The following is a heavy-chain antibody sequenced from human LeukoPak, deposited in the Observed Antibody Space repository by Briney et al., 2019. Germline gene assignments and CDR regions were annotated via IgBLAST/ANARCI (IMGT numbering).Heavy chain of an antibody. D-gene: IGHD3-10*01. V-gene: IGHV4-59*01. CDR2: IYYSGST. CDR3: ARVFYYGSGTFDL. Sequence: SETLSLTCTVSGVSLSSYYWSWIRQPPGKGLEWSGYIYYSGSTTYNPSLRSRVTISVDTSKNQFSLRLSSVTAADTAVYYCARVFYYGSGTFDLWGRGTLVTVSS. CDR1: GVSLSSYY. J-gene: IGHJ2*01.